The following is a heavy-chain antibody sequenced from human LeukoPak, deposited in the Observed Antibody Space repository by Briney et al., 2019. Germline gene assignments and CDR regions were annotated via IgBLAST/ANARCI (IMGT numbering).Heavy chain of an antibody. CDR1: RGSFSSYA. Sequence: SVKVSCKASRGSFSSYAISWVRQAPGQGLEWMGRIIPIFGTANYAQKFQGRVTITTDESTSTAYMELSSMRSEDTAVYNCASTDCTNGVCYSCDYWGQGTLDTVSS. CDR3: ASTDCTNGVCYSCDY. D-gene: IGHD2-8*01. CDR2: IIPIFGTA. V-gene: IGHV1-69*05. J-gene: IGHJ4*02.